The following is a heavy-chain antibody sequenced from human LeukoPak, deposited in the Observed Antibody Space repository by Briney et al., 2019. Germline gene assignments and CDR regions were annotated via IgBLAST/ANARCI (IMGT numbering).Heavy chain of an antibody. CDR3: AQQLEWFVGLDH. CDR1: GFTFSSYA. J-gene: IGHJ4*02. V-gene: IGHV3-30-3*01. Sequence: PGGSLRLSCAASGFTFSSYAMHWVRQAPGKGLEWVAVISYDGSNKYYADSVKGRFTISRDNSKNTLYLQMNSLRAEDTAVYYCAQQLEWFVGLDHWGQGTLVTVSS. D-gene: IGHD3-3*01. CDR2: ISYDGSNK.